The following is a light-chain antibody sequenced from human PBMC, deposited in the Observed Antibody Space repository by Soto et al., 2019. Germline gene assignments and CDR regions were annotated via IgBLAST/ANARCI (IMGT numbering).Light chain of an antibody. Sequence: EIGLTQSPGTLSLNQGERATLSCRASESVASSYLAWYQQKPGQAPRLLIYGASSRATGIPDRFSGRGSGTDFTLTISRLEPEDFAVYYCQQYGSSPWAFGPGTKVDI. CDR1: ESVASSY. V-gene: IGKV3-20*01. J-gene: IGKJ1*01. CDR2: GAS. CDR3: QQYGSSPWA.